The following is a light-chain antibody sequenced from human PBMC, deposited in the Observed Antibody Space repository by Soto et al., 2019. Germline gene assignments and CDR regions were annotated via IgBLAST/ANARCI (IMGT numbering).Light chain of an antibody. CDR3: LQDYNYPWT. J-gene: IGKJ1*01. Sequence: AIQMTQSPYSLSASVGDRVTITCRASLDIRNDLGWYQQKPGKAPKLLIYAASSLQSGVPSRFSGSGSGTDFALTISSLQPEDFATYYCLQDYNYPWTFGPGTKVDIK. V-gene: IGKV1-6*01. CDR2: AAS. CDR1: LDIRND.